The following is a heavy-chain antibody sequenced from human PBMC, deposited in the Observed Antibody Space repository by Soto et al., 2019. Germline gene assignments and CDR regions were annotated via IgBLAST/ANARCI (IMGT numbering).Heavy chain of an antibody. Sequence: GGSLRLSCAASGFTFSSYGMHWVRQAPGKGLEWVAVISYDGSNKYYADSVKGRFTISRDNSKNTLYLQMNSLRAEDTAVYYCAKDRGRYCSGGSCYSLDYWGQGTLVTVSS. CDR3: AKDRGRYCSGGSCYSLDY. D-gene: IGHD2-15*01. J-gene: IGHJ4*02. CDR2: ISYDGSNK. V-gene: IGHV3-30*18. CDR1: GFTFSSYG.